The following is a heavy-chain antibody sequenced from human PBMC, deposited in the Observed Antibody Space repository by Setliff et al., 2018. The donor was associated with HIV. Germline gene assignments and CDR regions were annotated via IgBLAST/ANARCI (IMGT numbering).Heavy chain of an antibody. CDR1: GFTFSSYA. D-gene: IGHD5-12*01. V-gene: IGHV3-23*01. CDR2: ISGSGGST. J-gene: IGHJ6*02. CDR3: AREATNYYGMDV. Sequence: GGSLRLSCAASGFTFSSYAMSWVRQAPGKGLEWVSAISGSGGSTYYADSVKGRFTMSRDNAKNTLYLQMNSLRAEDTAVYYCAREATNYYGMDVWGQGTTVTVSS.